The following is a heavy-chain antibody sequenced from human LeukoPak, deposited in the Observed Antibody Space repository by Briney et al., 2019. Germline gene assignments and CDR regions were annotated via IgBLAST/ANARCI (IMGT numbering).Heavy chain of an antibody. CDR3: ARGLRYFDWHPYGY. V-gene: IGHV1-69*13. Sequence: SVKVSCKASGGTFSSYAISWVRQAPGQGLEWMGGIIPIFGTANYAQKFQGRVTITADESTSTAYMELSSLRSEDTAVYYCARGLRYFDWHPYGYWGQGTLVTVSS. J-gene: IGHJ4*02. CDR1: GGTFSSYA. CDR2: IIPIFGTA. D-gene: IGHD3-9*01.